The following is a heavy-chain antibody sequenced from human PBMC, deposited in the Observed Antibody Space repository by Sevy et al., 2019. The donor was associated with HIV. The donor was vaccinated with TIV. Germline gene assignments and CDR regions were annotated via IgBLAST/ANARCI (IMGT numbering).Heavy chain of an antibody. CDR1: GFTFSAYY. J-gene: IGHJ4*02. D-gene: IGHD4-17*01. CDR3: ARSRSNYGDYYFDY. CDR2: ISSGSTYT. V-gene: IGHV3-11*06. Sequence: GGSLRLSCAASGFTFSAYYMTWIRQAPGKELEWVSYISSGSTYTNYADSVKGRFTVSRDNAKNSLYLQMNSLRAEDTAVYYCARSRSNYGDYYFDYWGQGTLVTVSS.